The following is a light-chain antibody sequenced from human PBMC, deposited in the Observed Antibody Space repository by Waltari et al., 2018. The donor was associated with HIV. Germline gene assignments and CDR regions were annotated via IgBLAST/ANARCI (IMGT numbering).Light chain of an antibody. Sequence: DIKMTQSPSSLSAYMGNRITINCRASQAIKTYLKWYAQKPGEAPKLLIFDATRLHTGVTSRFSGTGTGTHSSLTISSLQPEDSGTYYCQQSFSTPWTFGQGTKV. CDR2: DAT. CDR1: QAIKTY. V-gene: IGKV1-39*01. CDR3: QQSFSTPWT. J-gene: IGKJ1*01.